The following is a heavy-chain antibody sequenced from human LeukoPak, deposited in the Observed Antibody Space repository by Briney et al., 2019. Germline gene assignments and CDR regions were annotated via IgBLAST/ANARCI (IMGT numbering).Heavy chain of an antibody. V-gene: IGHV3-48*01. CDR3: AREDGSSGYRPDY. CDR2: ISSSSSTI. D-gene: IGHD3-22*01. Sequence: GGSLRLSCAASGFTFSSYSMNWVRQAPGKGLEWVSYISSSSSTIYYADSVKGRFTISRDNAKNSLYLQMNSLRAKDTAVYYCAREDGSSGYRPDYWGQGTLVTVSS. CDR1: GFTFSSYS. J-gene: IGHJ4*02.